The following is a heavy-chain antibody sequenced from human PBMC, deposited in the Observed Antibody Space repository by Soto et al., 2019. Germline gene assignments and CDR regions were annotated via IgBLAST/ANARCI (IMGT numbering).Heavy chain of an antibody. CDR3: ARARYYDWCFDL. J-gene: IGHJ4*02. D-gene: IGHD3-9*01. V-gene: IGHV4-34*01. CDR2: INHSGST. Sequence: SETLSLTCAAYGGSFSGYYWSWIRQPPGKGLEWIGEINHSGSTNYNPSLKSRVTISVDTSKNQFSLKLSSVTAADTAVYFCARARYYDWCFDLWGLGPPVTVSS. CDR1: GGSFSGYY.